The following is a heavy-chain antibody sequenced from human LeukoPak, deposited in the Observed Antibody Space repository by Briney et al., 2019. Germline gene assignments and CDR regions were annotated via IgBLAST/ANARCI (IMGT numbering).Heavy chain of an antibody. CDR1: GFTFSSYA. V-gene: IGHV3-30-3*01. CDR2: ISYDGSNK. CDR3: ARDANGFDY. D-gene: IGHD2-8*01. Sequence: GGSLRLSCAASGFTFSSYAMHWVRQAPGKGLEWVAVISYDGSNKYYADSVKGRFTISRDNSKNTLYLQMNSLRAEDTAVYYCARDANGFDYWGQEALVTVSS. J-gene: IGHJ4*02.